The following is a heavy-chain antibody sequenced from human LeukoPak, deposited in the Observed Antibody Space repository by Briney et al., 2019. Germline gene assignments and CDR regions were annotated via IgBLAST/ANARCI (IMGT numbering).Heavy chain of an antibody. D-gene: IGHD3-16*02. CDR2: INPNSGGT. Sequence: ASVKVSCKASGYTFTGYYMHWVRQAPGQGLEWMGWINPNSGGTNYAQKFQGRVTMTRDTSISTAYVELSRLRSDDTAVYYCARGAVDYVWGSYRRHFDYWGQGTLVTVSS. V-gene: IGHV1-2*02. CDR3: ARGAVDYVWGSYRRHFDY. CDR1: GYTFTGYY. J-gene: IGHJ4*02.